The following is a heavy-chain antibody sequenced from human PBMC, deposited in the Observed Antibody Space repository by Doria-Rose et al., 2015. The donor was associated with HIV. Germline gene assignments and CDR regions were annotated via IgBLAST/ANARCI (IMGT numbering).Heavy chain of an antibody. V-gene: IGHV3-7*03. Sequence: LVLQAPGKGLEWVDNIKQDGSEKYYVDSVKGRFTISRDNAKNSLNLQMNSLRAEDTAVYYCARNLLEYYHDSSGFDFWGQGTPVTVSS. D-gene: IGHD3-22*01. CDR3: ARNLLEYYHDSSGFDF. J-gene: IGHJ4*02. CDR2: IKQDGSEK.